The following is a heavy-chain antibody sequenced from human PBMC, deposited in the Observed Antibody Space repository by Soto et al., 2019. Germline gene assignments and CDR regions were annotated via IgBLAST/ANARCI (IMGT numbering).Heavy chain of an antibody. D-gene: IGHD6-19*01. V-gene: IGHV3-30*18. J-gene: IGHJ6*02. CDR1: GFTFSSYG. CDR3: VKDGSSGWPYYYGMDV. CDR2: ISYDGSNK. Sequence: PGGSLRLSCAASGFTFSSYGMRWVRQAPGKGLEWVAVISYDGSNKYYADSVKGRFTISRDNSKNTLYLQMSSLRAEDTAVYYCVKDGSSGWPYYYGMDVWGQGTTVTVS.